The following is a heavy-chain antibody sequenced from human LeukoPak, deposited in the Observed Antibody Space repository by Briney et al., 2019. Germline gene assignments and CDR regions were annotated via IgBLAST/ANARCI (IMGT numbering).Heavy chain of an antibody. J-gene: IGHJ5*02. CDR3: APSP. Sequence: PGGSLRLSCVASGFTLSRYWINWVRQAPGKGLEWVANINTDGRVKYYRNSVNRRFTISRDNAKNSVYLPMNSLTVEDTAIYYCAPSPWGQGTLVTVSS. CDR2: INTDGRVK. V-gene: IGHV3-7*01. CDR1: GFTLSRYW.